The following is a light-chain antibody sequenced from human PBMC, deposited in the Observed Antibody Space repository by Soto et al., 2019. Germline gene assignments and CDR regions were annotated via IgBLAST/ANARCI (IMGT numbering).Light chain of an antibody. V-gene: IGKV3-20*01. J-gene: IGKJ4*01. CDR1: QSVSSSY. CDR2: GAS. Sequence: EIVLTQSPGTLSLSPGERATLSCRASQSVSSSYLAWYQQKPGQAPRLLIYGASSRATGIPDRFSGSGSGTDFTLTIIILEPEDFEEYYCQQYGSSPLTFGGGTKVEIK. CDR3: QQYGSSPLT.